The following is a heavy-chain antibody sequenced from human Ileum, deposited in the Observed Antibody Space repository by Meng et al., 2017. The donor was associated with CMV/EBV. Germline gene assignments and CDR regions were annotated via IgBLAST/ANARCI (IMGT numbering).Heavy chain of an antibody. D-gene: IGHD3-10*01. J-gene: IGHJ4*02. CDR1: FTAYY. Sequence: FTAYYIHWVRQAPGQGLEWMEWVEPNSGGTNYAQKFRGRVTMTRDTSITTAYMELSRLRSDDTALYYCARDELFGATGSGRGWIDSWGQGTLVTVSS. CDR2: VEPNSGGT. CDR3: ARDELFGATGSGRGWIDS. V-gene: IGHV1-2*02.